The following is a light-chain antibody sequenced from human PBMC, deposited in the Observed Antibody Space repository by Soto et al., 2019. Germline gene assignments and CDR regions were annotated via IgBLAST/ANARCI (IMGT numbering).Light chain of an antibody. CDR2: DAS. J-gene: IGKJ5*01. V-gene: IGKV3-15*01. CDR1: QSLRSS. CDR3: QQYNNWPIT. Sequence: ETMITQPPYTLSVSIRERSTLSFMASQSLRSSLAWYQQKPGQAPRLLIYDASTRATGIPARFSGSGSGTEFTLTISSLQSEDFAVYYCQQYNNWPITFGQGTRLEIK.